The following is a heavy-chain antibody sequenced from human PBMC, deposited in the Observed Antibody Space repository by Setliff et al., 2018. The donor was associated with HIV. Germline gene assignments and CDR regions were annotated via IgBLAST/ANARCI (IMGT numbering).Heavy chain of an antibody. CDR3: ARNRVPSSL. Sequence: SETLSLTCIVSGDAISNGLYWGWIRQPPGKGLEWIGTVSDSGSGHYNPPLNSRVTISVDTSKNQLSLKLNSVIAADTAVYYCARNRVPSSLWGQGTLVTVS. D-gene: IGHD3-10*01. CDR1: GDAISNGLY. J-gene: IGHJ4*02. CDR2: VSDSGSG. V-gene: IGHV4-38-2*02.